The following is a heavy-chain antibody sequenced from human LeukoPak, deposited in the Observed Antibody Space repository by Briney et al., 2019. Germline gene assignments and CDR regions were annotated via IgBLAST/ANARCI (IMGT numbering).Heavy chain of an antibody. CDR3: AHFRD. CDR1: GFTFSSYS. Sequence: GGSLRLSCAASGFTFSSYSMNWVRQAPGKGLEWLSYISTSSTTIYYADSVKGRFTISRDNSKNTLYLQMNSLRAEDTAVYYCAHFRDWGQGTLVTVSS. V-gene: IGHV3-48*01. J-gene: IGHJ1*01. CDR2: ISTSSTTI.